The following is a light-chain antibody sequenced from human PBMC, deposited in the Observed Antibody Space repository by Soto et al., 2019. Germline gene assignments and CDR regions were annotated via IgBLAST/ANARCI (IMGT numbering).Light chain of an antibody. Sequence: QSALTQPASVSGSPGQSITISCTGTSSDVGTYNFVSWYQQHPGKAPKLMIFDVSNRPSGVSNRFSGSKSGTTVSLTISGLQAEDEADYYCSSYTGSTSYVFGSGTKLTVL. V-gene: IGLV2-14*03. CDR2: DVS. CDR1: SSDVGTYNF. J-gene: IGLJ1*01. CDR3: SSYTGSTSYV.